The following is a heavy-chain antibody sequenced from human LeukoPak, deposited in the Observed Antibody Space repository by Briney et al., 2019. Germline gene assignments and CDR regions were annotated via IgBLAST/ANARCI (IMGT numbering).Heavy chain of an antibody. CDR1: GFTFDDYA. V-gene: IGHV3-9*01. D-gene: IGHD3-10*01. CDR2: ISWNSGNI. Sequence: GGSLRLSCAASGFTFDDYAMHGVRQAPGKGLEWGSGISWNSGNIGYADSVKGRFTISRDNAKNSLHLQMNRLRAEDTALYYCAKGGRFGELPPYFDYWGQGTLVTVSS. CDR3: AKGGRFGELPPYFDY. J-gene: IGHJ4*02.